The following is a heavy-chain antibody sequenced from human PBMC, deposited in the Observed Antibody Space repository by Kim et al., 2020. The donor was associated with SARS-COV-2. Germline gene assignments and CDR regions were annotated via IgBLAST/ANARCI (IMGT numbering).Heavy chain of an antibody. Sequence: GGSLRLSCAASGFTFSSYGMHWVRQAPGKGLEWVAVISYDGSNKYYADSVKGRFTISRDNSKNTLYLQMNSLRAEDTAVYYCAKDQMYYYDSSGYYGYYYYGMDGWGQGTTVTVSS. CDR1: GFTFSSYG. CDR2: ISYDGSNK. V-gene: IGHV3-30*18. D-gene: IGHD3-22*01. CDR3: AKDQMYYYDSSGYYGYYYYGMDG. J-gene: IGHJ6*02.